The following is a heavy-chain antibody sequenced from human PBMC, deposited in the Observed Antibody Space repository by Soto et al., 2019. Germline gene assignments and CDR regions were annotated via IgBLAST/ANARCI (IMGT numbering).Heavy chain of an antibody. Sequence: GGSLRLSCAASGFTFSSYAMSWVRQAPGKGLEWVSAISGSGGSTYYADSVKGRFTISRDNSKNTLYLQMNSLRAEDTAVYYCAKGFLVVVAGEDYYYYYMDVWGKGTTVTVSS. CDR3: AKGFLVVVAGEDYYYYYMDV. CDR2: ISGSGGST. CDR1: GFTFSSYA. D-gene: IGHD2-15*01. V-gene: IGHV3-23*01. J-gene: IGHJ6*03.